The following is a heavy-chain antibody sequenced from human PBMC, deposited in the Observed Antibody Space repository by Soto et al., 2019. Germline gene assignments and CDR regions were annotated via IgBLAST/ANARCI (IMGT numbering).Heavy chain of an antibody. J-gene: IGHJ4*02. CDR1: GFTFGSYT. D-gene: IGHD3-10*01. Sequence: GGSLRLSCAAFGFTFGSYTMSWVRQAPGKGLEWVSAISGSGGSTYYADSVKGRFTISRDNSKNTLYLQMNSLRAEDTAVYYCAKDRDADDVGAPIDYWGQGTLVTVSS. CDR3: AKDRDADDVGAPIDY. CDR2: ISGSGGST. V-gene: IGHV3-23*01.